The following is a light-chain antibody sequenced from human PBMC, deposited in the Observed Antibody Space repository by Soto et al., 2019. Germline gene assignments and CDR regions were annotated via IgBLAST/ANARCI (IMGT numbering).Light chain of an antibody. CDR3: QQSNKWPYT. V-gene: IGKV3-15*01. J-gene: IGKJ2*01. Sequence: EIVMTQSPATLSVSPGERATLSCRASQSVSSNLAWYQQKPGQAPRLLFYGASTRATGIPARFSGTGSGTDFTLTIISLQSEDFAVYYCQQSNKWPYTFGQGTKLEIK. CDR1: QSVSSN. CDR2: GAS.